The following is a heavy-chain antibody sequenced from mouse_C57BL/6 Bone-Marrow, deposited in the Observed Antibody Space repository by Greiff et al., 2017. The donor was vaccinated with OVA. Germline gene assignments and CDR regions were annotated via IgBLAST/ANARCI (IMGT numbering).Heavy chain of an antibody. CDR2: IGPETGGT. J-gene: IGHJ4*01. D-gene: IGHD2-5*01. CDR1: GYTFTDYE. CDR3: TRGYSNYYAMDY. V-gene: IGHV1-15*01. Sequence: VKVVESGAELVRPGASVTLSCKASGYTFTDYEMHWVKQTPGHGLEWIGAIGPETGGTAYNQKFKGKAILTADKSSSTAYMELRSLTSEDSAVYYCTRGYSNYYAMDYWGQGTSVTVSS.